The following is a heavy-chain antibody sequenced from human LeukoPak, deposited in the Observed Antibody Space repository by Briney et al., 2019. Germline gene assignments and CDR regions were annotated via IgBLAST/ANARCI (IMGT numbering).Heavy chain of an antibody. J-gene: IGHJ1*01. CDR2: INPSGGST. CDR1: GYTFTSYY. Sequence: ASVKVSCKASGYTFTSYYMHWVRQAPGQGLEWMGIINPSGGSTSYAQKFQGRVTMTRDTSTSTVYMELSSLRSEDPAVYYCARDQIASSGWYAEYFQHWGQGTLVTVSS. D-gene: IGHD6-19*01. V-gene: IGHV1-46*01. CDR3: ARDQIASSGWYAEYFQH.